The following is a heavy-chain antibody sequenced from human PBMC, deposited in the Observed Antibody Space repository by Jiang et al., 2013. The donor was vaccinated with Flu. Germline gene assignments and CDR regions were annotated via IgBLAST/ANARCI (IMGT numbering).Heavy chain of an antibody. J-gene: IGHJ1*01. CDR2: INPSGGNT. V-gene: IGHV1-46*04. Sequence: VQLVESGSEVKKPGASVKVSCKASGNTFSNYYMHWVRQAPGQGLEWMGIINPSGGNTRYAQHLQGRVTMTRDTSTSTVYMELSSLRSEDTAVYYCARDSNGGNSAPRRGAFQYWGQG. CDR1: GNTFSNYY. D-gene: IGHD2-8*01. CDR3: ARDSNGGNSAPRRGAFQY.